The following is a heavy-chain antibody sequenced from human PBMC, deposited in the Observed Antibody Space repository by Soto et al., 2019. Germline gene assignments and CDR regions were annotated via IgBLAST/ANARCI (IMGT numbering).Heavy chain of an antibody. V-gene: IGHV1-46*03. J-gene: IGHJ4*02. D-gene: IGHD6-19*01. Sequence: QVQLVQSGAEVKKPGASVKVSCKASGYTFSSYYLHWVRQAPGQGLEWMGIINPSDGSTTYAQKFQGRVTMTRDTSTSTVDMELSSLRPEDTALYYCDRKNTSANAGVVAFDYWGQGTLVTVPS. CDR2: INPSDGST. CDR3: DRKNTSANAGVVAFDY. CDR1: GYTFSSYY.